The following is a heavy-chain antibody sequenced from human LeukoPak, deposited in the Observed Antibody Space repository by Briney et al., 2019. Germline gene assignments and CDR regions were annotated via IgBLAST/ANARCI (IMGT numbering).Heavy chain of an antibody. CDR3: ARDDDSTGNAFDV. D-gene: IGHD1-1*01. Sequence: PGGSLRLSCEASGFTYSTYGMHWVRQAAGKGLEGVAVIWSDGSKKYYADSVKGRFTISRDNSKNTLYLQMNSLRAEDTAVYYCARDDDSTGNAFDVWGQGTMVTVSS. CDR1: GFTYSTYG. J-gene: IGHJ3*01. CDR2: IWSDGSKK. V-gene: IGHV3-33*01.